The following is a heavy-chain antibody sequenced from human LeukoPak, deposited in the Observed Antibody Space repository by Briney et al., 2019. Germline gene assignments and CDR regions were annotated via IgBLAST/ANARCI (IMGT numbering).Heavy chain of an antibody. J-gene: IGHJ4*02. V-gene: IGHV1-18*01. CDR2: ISAYNGNI. Sequence: ASVKVSCKASGYIFTTSGISWVRQAPGQGLEWMGWISAYNGNINYAQKFQDRVTMTTDTSTSTAYMELRSLRSDDTAVYYCARDERYDSSGYPFDYWGQGTLVTVSS. D-gene: IGHD3-22*01. CDR1: GYIFTTSG. CDR3: ARDERYDSSGYPFDY.